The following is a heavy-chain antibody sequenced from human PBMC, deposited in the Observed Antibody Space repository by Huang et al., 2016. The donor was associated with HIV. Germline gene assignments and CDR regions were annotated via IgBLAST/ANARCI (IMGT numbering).Heavy chain of an antibody. V-gene: IGHV3-30*18. Sequence: QVQLVESGGGVVQPGRSLRISCAASGVTFSSYGRHWVRQAPGNGVEWVAVISYDAKTKYYADSVKGRFSISRDNSKTTVYLQLNSLRLEDTAVYYCAKGGSAAAVLDFWGQGTLVTVSS. CDR1: GVTFSSYG. CDR2: ISYDAKTK. D-gene: IGHD6-13*01. J-gene: IGHJ4*02. CDR3: AKGGSAAAVLDF.